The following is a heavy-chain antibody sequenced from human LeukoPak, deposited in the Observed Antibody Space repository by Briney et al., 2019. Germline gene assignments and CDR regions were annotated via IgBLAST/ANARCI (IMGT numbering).Heavy chain of an antibody. CDR3: AKEDRRYCSSTSCYTMDY. D-gene: IGHD2-2*02. CDR2: IKPDGGEK. Sequence: GGSLRLSCAASGFTFSSYMMTWVRQAPGKGLEWVANIKPDGGEKFYVDSVRGRFTISRDNAKNSLYLQMNSLRAEDTAVYYCAKEDRRYCSSTSCYTMDYWGQGTLVTVSS. V-gene: IGHV3-7*01. CDR1: GFTFSSYM. J-gene: IGHJ4*02.